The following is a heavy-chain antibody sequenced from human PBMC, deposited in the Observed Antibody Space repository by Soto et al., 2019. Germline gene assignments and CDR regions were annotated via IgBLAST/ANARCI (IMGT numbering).Heavy chain of an antibody. Sequence: GGSLRLSCAASGFTFSNYAMSWVRQAPAKGLEWFSAISGSGGGTYYADSVKGRFTISRDNSNKMLYLQMNSLRVEDTAVYYCAKGSAESRHYYFDYWGQGTLVTVSS. D-gene: IGHD3-22*01. CDR3: AKGSAESRHYYFDY. CDR1: GFTFSNYA. J-gene: IGHJ4*02. V-gene: IGHV3-23*01. CDR2: ISGSGGGT.